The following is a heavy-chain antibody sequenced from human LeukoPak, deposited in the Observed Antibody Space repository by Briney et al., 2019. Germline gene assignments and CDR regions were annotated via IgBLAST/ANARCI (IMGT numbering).Heavy chain of an antibody. CDR3: ARETSRTFDY. CDR2: IYYSGST. J-gene: IGHJ4*02. Sequence: SETLSLTCTVFGGSISSYYWSWIRQPPGKGLEWIGYIYYSGSTNYNPSLKSRVTISVDTSKNQFSLKLSSVTAADTAVYYCARETSRTFDYWGQGTLVTVSS. D-gene: IGHD6-13*01. V-gene: IGHV4-59*01. CDR1: GGSISSYY.